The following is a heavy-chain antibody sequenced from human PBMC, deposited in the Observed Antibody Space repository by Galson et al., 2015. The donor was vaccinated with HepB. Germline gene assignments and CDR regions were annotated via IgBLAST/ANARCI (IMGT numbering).Heavy chain of an antibody. D-gene: IGHD2-21*01. V-gene: IGHV1-2*02. J-gene: IGHJ4*02. CDR3: VGVCGGTICLIDY. CDR2: INPNSGGT. Sequence: SVKVSCKASGYTFTGYYMHWVRQAPGQGLEWLGWINPNSGGTNCAQKFQGRVTMTRDTSTSTAYMELSRLRSDDTAVYYCVGVCGGTICLIDYWGQGTLVTVSS. CDR1: GYTFTGYY.